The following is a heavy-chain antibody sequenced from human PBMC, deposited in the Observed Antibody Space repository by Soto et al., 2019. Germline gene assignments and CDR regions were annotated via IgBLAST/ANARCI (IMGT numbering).Heavy chain of an antibody. CDR1: GFTFSSYC. CDR3: AKGTGWAEQQPVGDRFDY. Sequence: QVQLVESGGGVVQPGRSLRLSCAASGFTFSSYCMHWVRQAPGKGLEWVAVISYDGSNKYYADSVKGRFTISRDNSKNTLYLQMNSLRAEDTAVYYCAKGTGWAEQQPVGDRFDYWGQGTLVTVSS. CDR2: ISYDGSNK. D-gene: IGHD6-13*01. V-gene: IGHV3-30*18. J-gene: IGHJ4*02.